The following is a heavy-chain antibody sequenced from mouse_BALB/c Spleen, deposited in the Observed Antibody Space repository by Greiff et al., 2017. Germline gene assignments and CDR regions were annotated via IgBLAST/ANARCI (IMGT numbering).Heavy chain of an antibody. J-gene: IGHJ2*01. CDR1: GFTFSSYA. Sequence: DVMLVESGGGLVKPGGSLKLSCAASGFTFSSYAMSWVRQTPEKRLEWVATISSGGSYTYYPDSVKGRFTISRDNAKNTLYLQMSSLRSEDTAMYYCARQPSYLYYFDYWGQGTTLTVSS. CDR3: ARQPSYLYYFDY. V-gene: IGHV5-9-3*01. D-gene: IGHD1-1*01. CDR2: ISSGGSYT.